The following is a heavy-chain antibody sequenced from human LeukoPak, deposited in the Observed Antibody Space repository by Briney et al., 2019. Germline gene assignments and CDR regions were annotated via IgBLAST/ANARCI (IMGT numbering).Heavy chain of an antibody. J-gene: IGHJ4*02. Sequence: PGGSLRLSCAASGFTFSSYEMNWVRQAPGKGLEWVSYISTSGSPIYYADSVKGRFTISRDNAKNSLYLQMNSLRAEDTAVYYCARKYCSRTSCLFDYWGQGTLVTVSS. CDR2: ISTSGSPI. CDR1: GFTFSSYE. D-gene: IGHD2-2*01. V-gene: IGHV3-48*03. CDR3: ARKYCSRTSCLFDY.